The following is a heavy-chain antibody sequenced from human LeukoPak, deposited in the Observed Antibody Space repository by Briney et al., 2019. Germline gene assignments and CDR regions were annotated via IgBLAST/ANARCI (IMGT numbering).Heavy chain of an antibody. CDR2: ISSSGSTI. J-gene: IGHJ4*02. V-gene: IGHV3-11*01. CDR1: GFPFSDYY. Sequence: PGGSLRLSCAASGFPFSDYYMRWIRQAPGQGLEGVSYISSSGSTIYYADSVKGRFTISRDNAKNSLYLQMNHLRAEDTAVDYCARGGCSGGSCYRGHLDYWGQGTLVTVSS. D-gene: IGHD2-15*01. CDR3: ARGGCSGGSCYRGHLDY.